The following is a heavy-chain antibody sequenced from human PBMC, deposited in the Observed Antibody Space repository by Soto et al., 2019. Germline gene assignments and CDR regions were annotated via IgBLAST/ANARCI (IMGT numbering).Heavy chain of an antibody. CDR2: IYYSGST. D-gene: IGHD2-8*01. CDR1: DGSICSSSYY. CDR3: ARHERYCTNGVCYALDV. Sequence: SLTRSLNCTVCDGSICSSSYYQGKIRQPPGKGLEWIGSIYYSGSTYYNPSLKSRVTISVDTSKNQFSLKLSSVTAADTAVYYCARHERYCTNGVCYALDVWGQGTTVTVSS. V-gene: IGHV4-39*01. J-gene: IGHJ6*02.